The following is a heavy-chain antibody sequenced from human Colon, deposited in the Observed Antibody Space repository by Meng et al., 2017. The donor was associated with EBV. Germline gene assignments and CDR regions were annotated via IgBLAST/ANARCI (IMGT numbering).Heavy chain of an antibody. J-gene: IGHJ4*02. V-gene: IGHV4-4*02. D-gene: IGHD5-24*01. CDR1: GASIRSNNW. Sequence: VRLQESGPGLGGPSGTLSPTGAVSGASIRSNNWWSWVRQPPGKGLEWIGEIYHGGNTNYNPSLKSRVTISVDRSNDQFSLSLSSVTAADTAVYYCARGNAYNAPSFDYWGQGTLVTVSS. CDR3: ARGNAYNAPSFDY. CDR2: IYHGGNT.